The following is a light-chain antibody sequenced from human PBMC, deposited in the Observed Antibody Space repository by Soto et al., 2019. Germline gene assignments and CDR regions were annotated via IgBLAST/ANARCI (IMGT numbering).Light chain of an antibody. J-gene: IGLJ3*02. Sequence: QAVVTQPPSVSAAPGQKVPISGSGSSSNIGHNYVSWYQQLPGTAPKLLIYENNKRPSGIPDRFSGSKSGTSATLGITGLQTGDEADYYCGTWDSSLSAGVFGGGTKLTVL. CDR1: SSNIGHNY. V-gene: IGLV1-51*02. CDR3: GTWDSSLSAGV. CDR2: ENN.